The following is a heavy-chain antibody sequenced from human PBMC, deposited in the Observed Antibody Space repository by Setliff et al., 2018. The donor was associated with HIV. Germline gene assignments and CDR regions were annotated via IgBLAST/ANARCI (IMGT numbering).Heavy chain of an antibody. D-gene: IGHD6-13*01. J-gene: IGHJ4*02. Sequence: GSLRLSCAASGFTFSSYGMHWVRQAPGKGLEWVAFIRYDGTVANYADSVKGRFTISRDNARNTLFLQMNSLGVEDTALYYCGRDVHDAAADNWGRGTLVTVSS. CDR3: GRDVHDAAADN. CDR2: IRYDGTVA. CDR1: GFTFSSYG. V-gene: IGHV3-30*02.